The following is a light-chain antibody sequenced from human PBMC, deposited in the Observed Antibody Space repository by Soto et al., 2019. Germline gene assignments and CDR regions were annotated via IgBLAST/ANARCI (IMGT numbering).Light chain of an antibody. CDR1: QGVNSW. V-gene: IGKV1-12*01. CDR3: QQANSFPPT. Sequence: DIQMTQSPSSVSASVGDRVTITCRASQGVNSWLAWYQQKPGKAPKLLIYAASSLQRGVPSRFSGRGSGTEFTLTISSLQPEDFATYYCQQANSFPPTFGGGTKVEIK. CDR2: AAS. J-gene: IGKJ4*01.